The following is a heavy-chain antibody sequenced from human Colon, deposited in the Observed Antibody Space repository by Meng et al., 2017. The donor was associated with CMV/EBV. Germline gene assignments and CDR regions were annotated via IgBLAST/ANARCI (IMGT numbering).Heavy chain of an antibody. CDR3: ARYDFWSGYTHPGMDV. J-gene: IGHJ6*02. V-gene: IGHV4-38-2*01. CDR2: IYYSGST. CDR1: GFTVNSAY. Sequence: ESLKISCAASGFTVNSAYMSWVRQPPGKGLEWIGSIYYSGSTYYNPSLKSRVTISVDTSKNQFSLKLSSVTASDTAVYYCARYDFWSGYTHPGMDVWGQGTTVTVSS. D-gene: IGHD3-3*01.